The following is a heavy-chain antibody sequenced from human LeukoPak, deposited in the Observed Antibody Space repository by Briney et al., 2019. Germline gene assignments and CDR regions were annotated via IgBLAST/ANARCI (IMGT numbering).Heavy chain of an antibody. CDR2: ISSSSSTI. J-gene: IGHJ4*02. CDR3: AREPYGYGFDY. D-gene: IGHD5-18*01. V-gene: IGHV3-48*01. Sequence: GGSLRLSCAASGFTFSSYSMNWVRQAPGKGLEWVSYISSSSSTIYYADSVKGRFTISRDNAKNSLYLQMNSLRAEDTAVYYCAREPYGYGFDYWGQGTLVTVSS. CDR1: GFTFSSYS.